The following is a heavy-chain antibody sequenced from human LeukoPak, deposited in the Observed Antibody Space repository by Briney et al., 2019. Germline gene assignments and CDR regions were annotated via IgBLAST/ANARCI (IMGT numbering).Heavy chain of an antibody. CDR1: GGSFSGYY. Sequence: SETLSLTCAVYGGSFSGYYWSWIRQPPGKGLEWIGSIYYSGSTYYNPSLKSRVTISVDTSKNQFSLKLSSVTAADTAVYYCATIVLMVYAIGSDAFDIWGQGTMVTVSS. CDR2: IYYSGST. J-gene: IGHJ3*02. CDR3: ATIVLMVYAIGSDAFDI. D-gene: IGHD2-8*01. V-gene: IGHV4-34*01.